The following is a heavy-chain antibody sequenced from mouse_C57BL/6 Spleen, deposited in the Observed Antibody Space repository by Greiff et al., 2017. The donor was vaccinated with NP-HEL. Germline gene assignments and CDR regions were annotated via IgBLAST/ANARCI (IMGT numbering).Heavy chain of an antibody. CDR3: AITRPYYYGSSYGYWYYDV. CDR1: GYTFTSYW. Sequence: QVQLKQPGAELVRPGSSVKLSCKASGYTFTSYWMHWVKQRPIQGLEWIGNIDPSDSETHYNQKFKDKATLTEDKSSSTAYMKLSRLTSEDASVYYCAITRPYYYGSSYGYWYYDVWGTGTTVTVSS. V-gene: IGHV1-52*01. CDR2: IDPSDSET. D-gene: IGHD1-1*01. J-gene: IGHJ1*03.